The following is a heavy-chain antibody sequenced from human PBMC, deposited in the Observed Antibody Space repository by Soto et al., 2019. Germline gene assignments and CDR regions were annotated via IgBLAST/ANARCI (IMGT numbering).Heavy chain of an antibody. J-gene: IGHJ6*02. V-gene: IGHV3-48*02. CDR3: AGDPGGSTWFVGVDYFFGMDV. CDR2: ISSSGGAI. D-gene: IGHD1-26*01. Sequence: EVQLLESGGDLVQPGWSLRLSCAACGFIFSDYTMTWVRQAPGRGLEFVSHISSSGGAIFYAESVKCRFTVFRDNAKNSLYLQMIALRDDDTAVYFCAGDPGGSTWFVGVDYFFGMDVWGQGTAVTVSS. CDR1: GFIFSDYT.